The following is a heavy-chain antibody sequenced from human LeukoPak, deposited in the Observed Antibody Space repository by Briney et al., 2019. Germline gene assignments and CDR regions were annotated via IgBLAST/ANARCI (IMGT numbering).Heavy chain of an antibody. V-gene: IGHV3-74*01. CDR3: ARGGTYYYDSSPDLSYY. CDR1: GFTFSSYW. CDR2: INSDGSST. D-gene: IGHD3-22*01. J-gene: IGHJ4*02. Sequence: GGSLRLSCAASGFTFSSYWMHWVRQAPGKGLVWVSRINSDGSSTSYADSVKGRFTISRDNAKNTLYLQMNSLRAEDTAVYYCARGGTYYYDSSPDLSYYWGQGTLVTVSS.